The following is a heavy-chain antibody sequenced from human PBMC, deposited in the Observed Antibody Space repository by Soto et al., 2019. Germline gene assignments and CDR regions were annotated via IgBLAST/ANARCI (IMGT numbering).Heavy chain of an antibody. Sequence: GGSLRLSCAASGFTFSSYAMSWVRQAPGKGLEWVSAISGSGGSTYYADSVKGRFTISRDNSKNTLYLQMNSLRAEDTAVYYCAKANYYGDYYYYYYMDVWGKGTTVTVSS. CDR2: ISGSGGST. CDR3: AKANYYGDYYYYYYMDV. CDR1: GFTFSSYA. V-gene: IGHV3-23*01. J-gene: IGHJ6*03. D-gene: IGHD4-17*01.